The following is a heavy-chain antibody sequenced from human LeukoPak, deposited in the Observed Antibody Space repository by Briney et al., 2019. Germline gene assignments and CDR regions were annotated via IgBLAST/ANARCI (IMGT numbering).Heavy chain of an antibody. CDR3: ARLVTTYLNFDY. J-gene: IGHJ4*02. D-gene: IGHD4-17*01. CDR1: GDSINIHHHF. Sequence: SQTLSLTCTVSGDSINIHHHFWGWIRQHPGKGLEWIGYVNYIGSTFYNPSLKSRVIISLDTSKNQISLNLTTVTAADTAVYYCARLVTTYLNFDYWGQGTLVTVSS. V-gene: IGHV4-31*03. CDR2: VNYIGST.